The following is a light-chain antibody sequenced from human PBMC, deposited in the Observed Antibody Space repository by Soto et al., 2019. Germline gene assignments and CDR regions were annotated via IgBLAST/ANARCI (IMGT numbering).Light chain of an antibody. Sequence: IQLTQSPSFLSASVGDRVTITCRASQGISSYLAWYQQKPGKAPKLLIYAASTLQSGVPSRFSGSGSGTEFTLTISSLQPEDFATYSCQQLNSYPLTFGGGTKVEVK. CDR3: QQLNSYPLT. CDR2: AAS. V-gene: IGKV1-9*01. J-gene: IGKJ4*01. CDR1: QGISSY.